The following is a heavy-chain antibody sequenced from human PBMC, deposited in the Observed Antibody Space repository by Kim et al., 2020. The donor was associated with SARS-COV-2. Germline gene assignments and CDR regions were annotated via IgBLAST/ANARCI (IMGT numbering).Heavy chain of an antibody. CDR3: ARAEAGDRSGYWAFDY. D-gene: IGHD3-22*01. Sequence: GESLKISCEGFGFSFTSYWIGWVRQMPGRGLEWMGVIHPGDSDTRYSPSFQGQVTISVDKSISTAYLQWSSLKASDSAIYYCARAEAGDRSGYWAFDYWGQGTLVTVSS. J-gene: IGHJ4*02. V-gene: IGHV5-51*01. CDR2: IHPGDSDT. CDR1: GFSFTSYW.